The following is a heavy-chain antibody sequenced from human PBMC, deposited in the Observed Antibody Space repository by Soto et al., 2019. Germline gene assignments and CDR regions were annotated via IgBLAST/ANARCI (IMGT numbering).Heavy chain of an antibody. CDR1: GFTFDDYA. CDR2: ISWNSGSI. V-gene: IGHV3-9*01. J-gene: IGHJ4*02. CDR3: AKGSSGWSLYFDY. Sequence: EVQLVESGGGLVQPGRSLRLSCAASGFTFDDYAMHWVRQAPGKGLEWVSGISWNSGSIGYADSVKGRFTISRDNAKNSLYLQMYSLRAEDTALYYCAKGSSGWSLYFDYWGQGTLVTVSS. D-gene: IGHD6-19*01.